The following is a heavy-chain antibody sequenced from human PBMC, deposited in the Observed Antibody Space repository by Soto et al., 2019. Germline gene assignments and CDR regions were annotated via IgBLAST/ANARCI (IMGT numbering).Heavy chain of an antibody. J-gene: IGHJ4*02. CDR2: ISDTTTNK. Sequence: EVQLVESGGGLVQPGGSLRLSCAASGFTFSRYSMNWVRQAPGKRPEWVSFISDTTTNKLYADSVKGRFTISRDNAQNSLYLQMTSLRDEDTAIYYCARSLPLVGVTFAYWGRGTLVTVSS. CDR3: ARSLPLVGVTFAY. CDR1: GFTFSRYS. V-gene: IGHV3-48*02. D-gene: IGHD3-9*01.